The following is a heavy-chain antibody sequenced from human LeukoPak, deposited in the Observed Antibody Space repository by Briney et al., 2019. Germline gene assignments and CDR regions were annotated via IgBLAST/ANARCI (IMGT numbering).Heavy chain of an antibody. D-gene: IGHD2-2*02. CDR3: ARDCSSTSCYNVY. Sequence: ASVKVSCKASGYTFTNHGFSWVRQAPGQGLEWMGWLSTYNGDTKYARNLQGRVTMTTDTSTSTAYMEMRSLRSDDTAVYYCARDCSSTSCYNVYWGQGTLVTVSS. CDR2: LSTYNGDT. CDR1: GYTFTNHG. V-gene: IGHV1-18*01. J-gene: IGHJ4*02.